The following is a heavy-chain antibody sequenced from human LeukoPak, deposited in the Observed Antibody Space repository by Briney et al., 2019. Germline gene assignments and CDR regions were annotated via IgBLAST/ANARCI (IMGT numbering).Heavy chain of an antibody. CDR1: GFTFSNYW. CDR2: IKQDGSEK. Sequence: GGSLRLSCAASGFTFSNYWMSWVRQAPGKGLEWVANIKQDGSEKYYVDSVKGRFTVSRDNAKNSLYLQMNSLRAEDTAVYYCARDGLGVVVAAPLSYWGQGTLVTVSS. D-gene: IGHD2-15*01. CDR3: ARDGLGVVVAAPLSY. J-gene: IGHJ4*02. V-gene: IGHV3-7*01.